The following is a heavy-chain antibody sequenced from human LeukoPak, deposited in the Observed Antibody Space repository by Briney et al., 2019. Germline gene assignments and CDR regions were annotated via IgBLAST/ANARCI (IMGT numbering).Heavy chain of an antibody. CDR1: GFTFSNYW. CDR2: INSDGSST. CDR3: ARDLQNWNHKNWFDS. J-gene: IGHJ5*01. V-gene: IGHV3-74*01. D-gene: IGHD1-14*01. Sequence: GGSLRLSCAASGFTFSNYWMHWVRQAPGKGLVWVSRINSDGSSTNYADSVKGRFTISRDNAKNTLYLQMNSLTAEDTAVYYCARDLQNWNHKNWFDSWGQGTLVTVSS.